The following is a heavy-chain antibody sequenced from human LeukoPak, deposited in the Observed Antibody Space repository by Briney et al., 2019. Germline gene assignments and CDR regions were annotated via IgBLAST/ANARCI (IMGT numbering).Heavy chain of an antibody. D-gene: IGHD3-16*01. CDR1: GGSFSGYY. CDR2: INHSGST. J-gene: IGHJ3*02. CDR3: ASFPDVWGSLGAFDI. V-gene: IGHV4-34*01. Sequence: PSGTLSLTCAVYGGSFSGYYWSWIRQPPGKGLEWIGEINHSGSTNYNPSLKSRVTISVDTSRNQFSLKLSSVTAADTAVYYCASFPDVWGSLGAFDIWGQGTMVTVSS.